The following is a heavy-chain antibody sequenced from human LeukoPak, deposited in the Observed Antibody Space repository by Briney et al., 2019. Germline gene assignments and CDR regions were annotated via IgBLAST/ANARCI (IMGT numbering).Heavy chain of an antibody. J-gene: IGHJ5*02. V-gene: IGHV4-39*07. CDR2: IYYSGST. CDR3: ARGGLRYFDWSTRDWFDP. CDR1: GGSISSSSYY. Sequence: SETLSLTCTVSGGSISSSSYYWGWIRQPPGKGLEWIGSIYYSGSTYYNPSLKSRVTISVDTSKNQFSLKLSSVTAADTAVYYCARGGLRYFDWSTRDWFDPWGQGTLVTVSS. D-gene: IGHD3-9*01.